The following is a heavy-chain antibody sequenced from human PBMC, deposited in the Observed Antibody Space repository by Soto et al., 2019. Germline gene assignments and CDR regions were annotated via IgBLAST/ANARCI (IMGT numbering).Heavy chain of an antibody. CDR2: IIPIFGTA. D-gene: IGHD3-22*01. V-gene: IGHV1-69*06. CDR3: ARGYDSSGFRVAPKIYYYYGMDV. Sequence: WASVKVSCKASGGTFSSYAISWVRQAPGQGLEWMGGIIPIFGTANYAQKFQGRVTITADKSTSTAYMELSSLRSEDTAVYYCARGYDSSGFRVAPKIYYYYGMDVWGQGTTVTVSS. J-gene: IGHJ6*02. CDR1: GGTFSSYA.